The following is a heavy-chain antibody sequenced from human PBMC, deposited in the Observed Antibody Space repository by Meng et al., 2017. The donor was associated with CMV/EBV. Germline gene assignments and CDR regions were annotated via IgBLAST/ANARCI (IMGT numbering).Heavy chain of an antibody. J-gene: IGHJ4*02. CDR3: ARAVDYDILTGYCDY. D-gene: IGHD3-9*01. CDR1: GFTFSSYA. Sequence: SGFTFSSYAMHWVRQAPGKGLEWVADISYDGSNKYYADSVKGRFTISRDNSKNTLYLQMNSLRAEDTAVYYCARAVDYDILTGYCDYWGQGTLVTVSS. V-gene: IGHV3-30*04. CDR2: ISYDGSNK.